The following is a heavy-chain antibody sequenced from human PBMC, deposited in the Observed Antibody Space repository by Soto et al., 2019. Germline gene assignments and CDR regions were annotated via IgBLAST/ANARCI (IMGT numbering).Heavy chain of an antibody. CDR3: AREAYCGGDCEPHPGVY. V-gene: IGHV3-23*01. CDR1: GFTFSSYA. D-gene: IGHD2-21*02. CDR2: ISGSGGST. Sequence: GGSLRLSCAASGFTFSSYAMSWVRQAPGKGLEWVSAISGSGGSTYYADSVKGRFTIPRDNSKNTLYLQMNSLRAEDTAVYYCAREAYCGGDCEPHPGVYWGQGTLVTVSS. J-gene: IGHJ4*02.